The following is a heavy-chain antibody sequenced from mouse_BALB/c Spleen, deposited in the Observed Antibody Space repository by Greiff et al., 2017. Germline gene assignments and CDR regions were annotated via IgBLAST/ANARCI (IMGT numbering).Heavy chain of an antibody. CDR3: ARLLRLRGWFAY. D-gene: IGHD1-2*01. CDR2: ISYSGST. J-gene: IGHJ3*01. CDR1: GYSITSDYA. Sequence: EVKLMESGPGLVKPSQSLSLTCTVTGYSITSDYAWNWIRQFPGNKLEWMGYISYSGSTSYNPSLKSRISITRDTSKNQFFLHLNSVTTEDTATYYCARLLRLRGWFAYWGQGTLVTVSA. V-gene: IGHV3-2*02.